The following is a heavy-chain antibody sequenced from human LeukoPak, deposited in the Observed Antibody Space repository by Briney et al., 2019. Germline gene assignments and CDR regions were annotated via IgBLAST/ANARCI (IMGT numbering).Heavy chain of an antibody. CDR2: ISYSGGNT. J-gene: IGHJ4*02. CDR3: ARRNGYDFDY. D-gene: IGHD5-18*01. V-gene: IGHV3-23*01. CDR1: GFTFSNYA. Sequence: PGGSLRLSCAACGFTFSNYAMNWVRQAPGKGLEWVSGISYSGGNTQYADLVKGRFTISRDKSKNTLYLQRNSLRAEDMAVYYCARRNGYDFDYWGQGTLVTVSS.